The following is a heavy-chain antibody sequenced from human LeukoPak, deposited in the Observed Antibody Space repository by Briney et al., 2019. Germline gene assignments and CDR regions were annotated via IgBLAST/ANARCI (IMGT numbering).Heavy chain of an antibody. D-gene: IGHD6-13*01. V-gene: IGHV4-39*07. CDR2: IYYSGST. J-gene: IGHJ3*02. CDR1: GGSISSSSYY. Sequence: SETLSLTYTVSGGSISSSSYYWGWIRQPPGKGLEWIGSIYYSGSTYYNPSPKSRVTISVDTSKNQFSLKLSSVTAADTAVYYCARLVIAAAGTTAFDIWGQGTMVTVSS. CDR3: ARLVIAAAGTTAFDI.